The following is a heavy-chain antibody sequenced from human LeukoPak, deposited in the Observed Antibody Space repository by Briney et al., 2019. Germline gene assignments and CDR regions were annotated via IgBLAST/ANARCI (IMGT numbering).Heavy chain of an antibody. Sequence: GGSLRLSCAASGFTFSDYWVSWVRQAPGKGLEWVANIKEDGSEKHYVDSVKGRFTISRDTAKNSLYLQMNSLRDEDTAVYYCAREGVPTGNGRFDNWGQGTLVTVSS. CDR1: GFTFSDYW. D-gene: IGHD2-2*01. CDR2: IKEDGSEK. J-gene: IGHJ4*02. CDR3: AREGVPTGNGRFDN. V-gene: IGHV3-7*01.